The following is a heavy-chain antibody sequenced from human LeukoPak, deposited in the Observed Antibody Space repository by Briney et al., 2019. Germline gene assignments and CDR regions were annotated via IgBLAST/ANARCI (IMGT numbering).Heavy chain of an antibody. CDR2: INPNSGGT. J-gene: IGHJ4*02. CDR3: ARDRGRVIRGVIFRYFDY. D-gene: IGHD3-10*01. CDR1: GGTFSSYA. Sequence: HWASVKVSCKASGGTFSSYAISWVRQAPGQGLEWMGWINPNSGGTNYAQKFQGRVTMTRDTSISTAYMELSRLRSDDTAVYYCARDRGRVIRGVIFRYFDYWGQGTLVTVSS. V-gene: IGHV1-2*02.